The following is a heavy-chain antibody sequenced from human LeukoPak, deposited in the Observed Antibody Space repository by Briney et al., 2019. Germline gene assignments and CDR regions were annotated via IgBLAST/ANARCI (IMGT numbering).Heavy chain of an antibody. Sequence: PSETLSLTCTVPGGSISTYYWGWIRQTPMKGLEWNGYIYYSGSTDYSPSLKSRVTMSVDTSKSQFSLKVTSVTAADTAVYYCATLDIGSSSGWYFRYWGRGTQVTVSS. J-gene: IGHJ4*02. V-gene: IGHV4-59*01. CDR1: GGSISTYY. CDR3: ATLDIGSSSGWYFRY. CDR2: IYYSGST. D-gene: IGHD6-19*01.